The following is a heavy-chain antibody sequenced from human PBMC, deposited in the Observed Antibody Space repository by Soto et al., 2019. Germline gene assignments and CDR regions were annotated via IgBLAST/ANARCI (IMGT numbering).Heavy chain of an antibody. D-gene: IGHD2-15*01. CDR3: ARDSRYGYYYGMDV. V-gene: IGHV3-33*01. J-gene: IGHJ6*02. CDR2: IWYDGSNK. CDR1: GFTFSSYG. Sequence: AGGSLRLSCAASGFTFSSYGMHWVRQAPGKGLEWVAVIWYDGSNKYYADSVKGRFTISRDNSKNTLYLQMNSLRAEDTAVYYCARDSRYGYYYGMDVWGQGTTVTVSS.